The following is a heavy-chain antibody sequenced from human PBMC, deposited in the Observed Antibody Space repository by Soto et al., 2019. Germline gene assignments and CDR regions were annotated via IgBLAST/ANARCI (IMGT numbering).Heavy chain of an antibody. CDR1: GFTLGGFG. CDR2: ISDSGSHM. D-gene: IGHD1-26*01. V-gene: IGHV3-48*01. Sequence: EVQLVESGGGLVQPGGSLRLSCVVSGFTLGGFGMNWVSQAPGKGLEWVSYISDSGSHMYYADSVKGRFTISRDSAKNSLYLQMNSLRVEDTAVYYCAPQGVGATGYLYWGQGTLVTVSS. J-gene: IGHJ4*02. CDR3: APQGVGATGYLY.